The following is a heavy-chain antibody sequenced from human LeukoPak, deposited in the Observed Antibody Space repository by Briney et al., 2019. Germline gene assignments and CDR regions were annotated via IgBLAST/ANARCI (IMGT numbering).Heavy chain of an antibody. CDR2: IKSKTDGGTT. CDR3: ATGFYYDTSVPHY. V-gene: IGHV3-15*01. Sequence: GGSLRLSCAASGLTVGINYMSWVRQAPGKGLEWVGRIKSKTDGGTTDYAAPVKGRFTISRDDSKNTLYLQMNSLKTEDTAVYYCATGFYYDTSVPHYWGQGTLVTVSS. J-gene: IGHJ4*02. CDR1: GLTVGINY. D-gene: IGHD3-22*01.